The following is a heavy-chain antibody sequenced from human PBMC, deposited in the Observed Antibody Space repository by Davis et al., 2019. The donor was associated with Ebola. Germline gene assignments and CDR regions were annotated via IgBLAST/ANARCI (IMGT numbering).Heavy chain of an antibody. J-gene: IGHJ2*01. CDR1: GFTFDDYA. V-gene: IGHV3-9*01. CDR2: ISWNSGSI. D-gene: IGHD1-7*01. Sequence: PGGSLRLSCAASGFTFDDYAMHWVRQAPGKGLEWVSGISWNSGSIGYADSVKGRFTISRDNAKNSLYLQMNSLRAEDTALYYCARVRGYNWNYPLGYFDLWGRGTLVTVSS. CDR3: ARVRGYNWNYPLGYFDL.